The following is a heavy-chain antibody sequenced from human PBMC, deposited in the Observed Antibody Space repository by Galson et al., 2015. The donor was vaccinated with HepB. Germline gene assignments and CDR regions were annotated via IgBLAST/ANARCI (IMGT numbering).Heavy chain of an antibody. J-gene: IGHJ4*02. V-gene: IGHV1-8*01. Sequence: SVKVSCKASEYTFSSHDVHWVRQATGQGLEWMGWMNPNSGNTGYAQKFQGRVTMTRNTSITTAYMELRSLTFEDTAVYYCARGPGDYFGSGHWGQGTLVTVSS. CDR2: MNPNSGNT. CDR1: EYTFSSHD. CDR3: ARGPGDYFGSGH. D-gene: IGHD3-10*01.